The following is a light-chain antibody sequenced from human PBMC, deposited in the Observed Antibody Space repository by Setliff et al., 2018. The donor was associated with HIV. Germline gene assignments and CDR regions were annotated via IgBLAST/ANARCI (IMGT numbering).Light chain of an antibody. CDR3: SAWDDSLNACV. CDR2: SQN. CDR1: SSNIGRRT. Sequence: QSVLTQPPSASGTPGQLVTISCSGSSSNIGRRTVNWYQQVPGMAPKLLIYSQNQRPSGVPDRFSASKSGTSASLAISGLQSDDEADYYRSAWDDSLNACVFGTGTKVTVL. V-gene: IGLV1-44*01. J-gene: IGLJ1*01.